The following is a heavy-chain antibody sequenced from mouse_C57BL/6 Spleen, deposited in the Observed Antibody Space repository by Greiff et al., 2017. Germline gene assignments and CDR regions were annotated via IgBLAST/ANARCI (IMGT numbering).Heavy chain of an antibody. D-gene: IGHD1-1*01. CDR2: IDPSDSET. CDR3: ARSENYYGPRYFDV. CDR1: GYTFTSYW. Sequence: QVHVKQPGAELVRPGSSVKLSCKASGYTFTSYWMHWVKQRPIQGLEWIGNIDPSDSETHYNQKFKDKATLTVDKSSSTAYMQLSSLTSEDSAVYYCARSENYYGPRYFDVWGTGTTVTVSS. J-gene: IGHJ1*03. V-gene: IGHV1-52*01.